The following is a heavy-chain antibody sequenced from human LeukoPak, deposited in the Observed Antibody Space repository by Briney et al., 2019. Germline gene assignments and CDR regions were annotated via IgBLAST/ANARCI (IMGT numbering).Heavy chain of an antibody. V-gene: IGHV3-48*03. CDR3: AKDLRYSSGFDAFDI. CDR1: GFTFSAYE. Sequence: GGSLRLSCAASGFTFSAYEMNWVRQAPGKGLEWVSYIVSSGSTVYSEDSVKGRFTISRDNDKNSLYLQMNSLRAEDTAVYYCAKDLRYSSGFDAFDIWGQGTMVTASS. D-gene: IGHD6-19*01. CDR2: IVSSGSTV. J-gene: IGHJ3*02.